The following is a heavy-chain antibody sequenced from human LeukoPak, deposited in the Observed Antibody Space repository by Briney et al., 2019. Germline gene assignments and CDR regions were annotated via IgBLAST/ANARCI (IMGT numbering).Heavy chain of an antibody. CDR3: AKGERGYSYGSFDY. V-gene: IGHV3-20*04. CDR1: GFTFDDDG. D-gene: IGHD5-18*01. J-gene: IGHJ4*02. CDR2: INWNGGST. Sequence: GGSLRLSCAASGFTFDDDGMSWVRQAPGKGLEWVSGINWNGGSTGYADSVKGRFTISRDNAKNSLYLQMNSLRAEDTAVYYCAKGERGYSYGSFDYWGQGTLVTVSS.